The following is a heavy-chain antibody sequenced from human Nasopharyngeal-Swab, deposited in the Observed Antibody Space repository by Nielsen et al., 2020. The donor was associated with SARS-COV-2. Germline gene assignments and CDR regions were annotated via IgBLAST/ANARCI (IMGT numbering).Heavy chain of an antibody. Sequence: GGSLRLSCAASGFTFSDYYMNWVRQAPGKGLEWVSSISSSSSYIYYADSVKGRFTISRDNAKNSLYLQMNSLRAEDTAVYYCARRSITGTTDAFDIWGQGTMVTVSS. CDR1: GFTFSDYY. CDR2: ISSSSSYI. CDR3: ARRSITGTTDAFDI. V-gene: IGHV3-21*01. D-gene: IGHD1-7*01. J-gene: IGHJ3*02.